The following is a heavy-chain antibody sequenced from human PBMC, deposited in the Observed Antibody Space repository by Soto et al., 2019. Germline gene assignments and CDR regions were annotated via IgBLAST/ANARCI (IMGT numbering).Heavy chain of an antibody. CDR3: ARSVAIVVVPAAVGFDY. CDR1: GYTFTSYA. Sequence: QVQLVQSGAEVKKPGASVKVSCKASGYTFTSYAMHWVRQAPGQRLEWMGWINAGNGNTKYSQKFQGRVTITRDTSASTAYMELSSLRSEDTAVYSCARSVAIVVVPAAVGFDYWGQGTLVTVSS. J-gene: IGHJ4*02. CDR2: INAGNGNT. D-gene: IGHD2-2*03. V-gene: IGHV1-3*01.